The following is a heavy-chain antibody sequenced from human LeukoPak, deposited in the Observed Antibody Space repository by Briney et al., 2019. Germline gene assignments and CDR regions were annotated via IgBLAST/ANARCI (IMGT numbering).Heavy chain of an antibody. CDR3: ARDSGELMTTVTKGDY. V-gene: IGHV1-2*02. CDR2: INPNSGGT. D-gene: IGHD4-17*01. Sequence: ASVKVSCKASGYTFTGYYMHWVRQAPGQGLEWMGWINPNSGGTNYAQKFQGRVTMTRDTSISTAYMELSRLRSDDTAVYYCARDSGELMTTVTKGDYWGQGTLVTVSS. J-gene: IGHJ4*02. CDR1: GYTFTGYY.